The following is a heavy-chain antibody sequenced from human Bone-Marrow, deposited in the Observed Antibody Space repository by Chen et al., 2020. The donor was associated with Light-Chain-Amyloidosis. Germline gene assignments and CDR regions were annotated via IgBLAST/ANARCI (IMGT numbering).Heavy chain of an antibody. CDR2: IREDGNEK. CDR1: GFTFSRYF. V-gene: IGHV3-7*01. J-gene: IGHJ4*02. Sequence: EVRLVESGRVLVQPGGSLRLSSAASGFTFSRYFMSWVRQAPGKGLEWVANIREDGNEKYYVQSVKGRFTISRDNAKNAVYLQMHSLGAEDSAIYFCARESSVAAPYYLDYWGQGIRVTVSA. CDR3: ARESSVAAPYYLDY. D-gene: IGHD6-25*01.